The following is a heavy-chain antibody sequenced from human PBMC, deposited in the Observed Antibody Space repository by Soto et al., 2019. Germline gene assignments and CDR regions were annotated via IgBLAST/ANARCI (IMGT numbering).Heavy chain of an antibody. CDR1: GFTFSTYW. V-gene: IGHV3-74*01. Sequence: GGSLRLSCAASGFTFSTYWMHWVRQAPGKGPVWVSRINSDGSSTSYADSVKGRFTISRDNAKNTLYLQMNSLRAEDTAVYYCAREVLSVYYNNFDYWGQGTLVTVSS. CDR3: AREVLSVYYNNFDY. CDR2: INSDGSST. J-gene: IGHJ4*02. D-gene: IGHD3-22*01.